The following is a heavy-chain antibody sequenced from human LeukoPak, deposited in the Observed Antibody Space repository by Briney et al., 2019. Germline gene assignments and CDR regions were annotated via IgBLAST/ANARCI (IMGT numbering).Heavy chain of an antibody. CDR1: GGSISSGGYY. J-gene: IGHJ4*02. CDR2: IYYSGST. Sequence: SETLSLTCTVSGGSISSGGYYWSWIRQHPGKGLEWIGYIYYSGSTYYNPSLKSRVTISVDTSRNQFSLKLSSVTAADTAVYYCARAPQDYYDSSGSFDYWGQGTPVTVSS. D-gene: IGHD3-22*01. CDR3: ARAPQDYYDSSGSFDY. V-gene: IGHV4-31*03.